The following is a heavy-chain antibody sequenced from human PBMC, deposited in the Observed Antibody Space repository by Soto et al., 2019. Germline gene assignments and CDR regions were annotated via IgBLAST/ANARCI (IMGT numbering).Heavy chain of an antibody. V-gene: IGHV3-23*01. CDR3: ARGVHSSGWPLTGV. Sequence: PGGSLRLSCAASGFTFKNFAMSWVRQAPGKGLEWVSAVNGRGDSAFYADSVKGRFTISRDNAKNSLYLQMNSLRAEDTALYYCARGVHSSGWPLTGVWGQGTLVTVSS. CDR2: VNGRGDSA. CDR1: GFTFKNFA. D-gene: IGHD6-19*01. J-gene: IGHJ4*02.